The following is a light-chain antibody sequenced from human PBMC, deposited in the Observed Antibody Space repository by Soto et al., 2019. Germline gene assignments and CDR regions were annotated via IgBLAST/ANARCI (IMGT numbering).Light chain of an antibody. J-gene: IGKJ4*01. CDR2: DSS. CDR1: QSANSY. CDR3: QQRVNRAT. V-gene: IGKV3-11*01. Sequence: TQSPSTLPASVGDRVTITCRASQSANSYLAWYQQKPGQAPRLLIYDSSNRATGIPARFSGSGSGTDFTLTISSLEPEDFAVYYCQQRVNRATFGGGTKVDI.